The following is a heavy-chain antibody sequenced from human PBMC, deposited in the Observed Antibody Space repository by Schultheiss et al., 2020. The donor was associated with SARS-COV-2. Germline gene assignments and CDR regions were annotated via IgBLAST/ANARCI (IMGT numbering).Heavy chain of an antibody. CDR1: GGSFSGYY. J-gene: IGHJ6*03. CDR3: ARRMAYYYDFWSGYYKGYYYYMDV. CDR2: INHSGST. D-gene: IGHD3-3*01. V-gene: IGHV4-34*01. Sequence: SETLSLTCAVYGGSFSGYYWSWIRQPPGKGLEWIGEINHSGSTNYNPSLKSRVTISVDTSKNQFSLKLSSVTAADTAVYYCARRMAYYYDFWSGYYKGYYYYMDVWGKGTTVTSP.